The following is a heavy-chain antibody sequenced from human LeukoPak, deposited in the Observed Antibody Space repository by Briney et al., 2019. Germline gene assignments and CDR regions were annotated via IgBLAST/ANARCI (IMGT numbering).Heavy chain of an antibody. V-gene: IGHV3-30*18. CDR2: ISYDGSNK. J-gene: IGHJ6*02. CDR1: GLTFSSYG. Sequence: TGGSLRLSCAASGLTFSSYGMHWVRQAPGKGLEWVAVISYDGSNKYYADSVKGRFTISRDNSKNTLYLQMNSLRAEDTAVYCCAKVYSGSYYYYYYGMDVWGQGTTVTVSS. D-gene: IGHD1-26*01. CDR3: AKVYSGSYYYYYYGMDV.